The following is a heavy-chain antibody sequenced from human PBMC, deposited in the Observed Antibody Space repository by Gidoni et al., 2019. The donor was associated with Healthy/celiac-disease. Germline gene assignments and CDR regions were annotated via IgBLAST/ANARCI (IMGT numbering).Heavy chain of an antibody. CDR2: ISYDGSNK. CDR1: GFTFSSYA. V-gene: IGHV3-30-3*01. CDR3: ARGLGSGPKNPFDY. Sequence: QVQLVESGGGVVQPGRSLRLSCAASGFTFSSYAMPWVRQAPGKGLEWVAVISYDGSNKYYADSVKGRFTISRDNSKNTLYLQMNSLRAEDTAVYYCARGLGSGPKNPFDYWGQGTLVTVSS. J-gene: IGHJ4*02. D-gene: IGHD3-10*01.